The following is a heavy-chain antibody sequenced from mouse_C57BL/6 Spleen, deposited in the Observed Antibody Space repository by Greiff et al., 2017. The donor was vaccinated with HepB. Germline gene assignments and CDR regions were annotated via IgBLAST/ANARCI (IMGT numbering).Heavy chain of an antibody. V-gene: IGHV1-22*01. Sequence: VQLKQSGPELVKPGASVKMSCKASGYTFTDYNMHWVKQSHGKSLEWIGYINPNNGGTSYNQKFKGKATLTVNKSSSTAYMELRSLTSEDSAVYYCAREEDYSGYFDVWGTGTTVTVSS. CDR3: AREEDYSGYFDV. CDR1: GYTFTDYN. CDR2: INPNNGGT. D-gene: IGHD1-1*01. J-gene: IGHJ1*03.